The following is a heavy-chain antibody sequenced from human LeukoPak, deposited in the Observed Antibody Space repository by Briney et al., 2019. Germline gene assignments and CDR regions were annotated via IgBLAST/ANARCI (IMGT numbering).Heavy chain of an antibody. V-gene: IGHV3-48*03. CDR1: GFSFSSYE. D-gene: IGHD1-26*01. CDR3: ARGPGSFNWYFDL. J-gene: IGHJ2*01. CDR2: VSSSGRTK. Sequence: GGSLRLSCAASGFSFSSYEMNWVRQAPGKGLEWVSYVSSSGRTKYYADSVKGRFTISRDNAKNSLYLQMNSLRAEDTAAYYCARGPGSFNWYFDLWGRGTLVTVSS.